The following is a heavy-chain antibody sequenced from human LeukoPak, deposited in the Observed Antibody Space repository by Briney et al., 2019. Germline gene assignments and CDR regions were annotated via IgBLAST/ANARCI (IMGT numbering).Heavy chain of an antibody. Sequence: SVKVSCKASGGTFSNYAISWVRQAPGQGLEWMGGVIPIFGTANYAQKCQGRVTITADESTSTAYMELGSLTSEDTAVYYCARDSDFRGVNLLWYWGQGTLVTVSS. V-gene: IGHV1-69*13. CDR1: GGTFSNYA. D-gene: IGHD3-10*01. CDR2: VIPIFGTA. CDR3: ARDSDFRGVNLLWY. J-gene: IGHJ4*02.